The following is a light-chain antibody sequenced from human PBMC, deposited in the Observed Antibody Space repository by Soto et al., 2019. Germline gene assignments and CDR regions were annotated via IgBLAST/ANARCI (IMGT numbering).Light chain of an antibody. CDR2: DAS. J-gene: IGKJ4*01. CDR1: QSVSSY. V-gene: IGKV3-11*01. Sequence: EIVLTQSPATLSLSPGERATLSCRASQSVSSYLAWYQQKPGQAPRLLIYDASNRATGIPARFSGSGSGTALTLTISSRGPEDFAVSYGQQRSYWPPGLTFGGGTKVEIK. CDR3: QQRSYWPPGLT.